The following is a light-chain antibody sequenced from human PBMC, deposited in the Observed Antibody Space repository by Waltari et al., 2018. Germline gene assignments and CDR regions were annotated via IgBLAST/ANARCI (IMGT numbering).Light chain of an antibody. CDR2: GAS. V-gene: IGKV3-15*01. J-gene: IGKJ2*01. CDR1: QSVSSN. CDR3: QQYNNWPRT. Sequence: EIVMTQSPATLSVSPGERATLSCRASQSVSSNLAWYQQKPGQAPRLLIDGASPRATGIPARFSGSGSGTEFTLTISSLQSEDFAVYYCQQYNNWPRTFGQGTKLEIK.